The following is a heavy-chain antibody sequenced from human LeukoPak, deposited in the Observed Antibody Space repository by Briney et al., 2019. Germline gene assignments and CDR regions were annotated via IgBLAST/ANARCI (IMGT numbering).Heavy chain of an antibody. CDR3: ARQGVVVAAFSDS. CDR1: GGSISSPSFY. J-gene: IGHJ4*02. V-gene: IGHV4-39*01. Sequence: SETLSLTCTISGGSISSPSFYWAWIRQPPEKGLGWIGSKYYSGNTYYNPPLKSRVTISVDTSKNHFSLSLTSVTAADTAFYYCARQGVVVAAFSDSWGQGTLVTVSS. D-gene: IGHD2-15*01. CDR2: KYYSGNT.